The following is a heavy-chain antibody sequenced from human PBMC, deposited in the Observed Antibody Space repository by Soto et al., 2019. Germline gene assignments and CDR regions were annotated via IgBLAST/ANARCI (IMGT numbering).Heavy chain of an antibody. Sequence: SVKVSCKASGGTFSSYAISWVRQAPGQGLEWMGGIIPIFGTANYAQKFQGRVTITADESTSTAYMELSSLRSEDTAVYYCAREGIAAATFDYWGQGTLVTVSS. D-gene: IGHD6-13*01. CDR2: IIPIFGTA. CDR1: GGTFSSYA. J-gene: IGHJ4*02. CDR3: AREGIAAATFDY. V-gene: IGHV1-69*13.